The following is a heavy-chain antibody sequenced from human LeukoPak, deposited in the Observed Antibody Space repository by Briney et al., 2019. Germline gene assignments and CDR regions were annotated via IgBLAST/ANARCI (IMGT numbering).Heavy chain of an antibody. CDR1: GGSISSYY. CDR2: IYTSGST. CDR3: AREAYYDSSGYRGGAFDI. J-gene: IGHJ3*02. V-gene: IGHV4-4*09. D-gene: IGHD3-22*01. Sequence: PSETLSLTCTVSGGSISSYYWSWIRQPPGKGLEWIGYIYTSGSTNYNPSLKSRVTISVDTSKNQFSLKLSTVTAADTAVYYCAREAYYDSSGYRGGAFDIWGQGTMVTVSS.